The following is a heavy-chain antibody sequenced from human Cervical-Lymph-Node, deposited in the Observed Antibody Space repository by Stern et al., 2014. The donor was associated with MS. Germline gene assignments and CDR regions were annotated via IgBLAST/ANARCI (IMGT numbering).Heavy chain of an antibody. D-gene: IGHD1-14*01. V-gene: IGHV5-51*01. CDR2: IYPGDSET. Sequence: EVQLVQSGAELIRPGESLKISCKGSGFKFSIYWIAWVRQMPGKGLEWMGIIYPGDSETRYSPSFQAQVTMSAAKSTSTAYLQWSSLNASDTAMYFCARQTTAWASDVWGQGTLVTVSS. J-gene: IGHJ4*02. CDR1: GFKFSIYW. CDR3: ARQTTAWASDV.